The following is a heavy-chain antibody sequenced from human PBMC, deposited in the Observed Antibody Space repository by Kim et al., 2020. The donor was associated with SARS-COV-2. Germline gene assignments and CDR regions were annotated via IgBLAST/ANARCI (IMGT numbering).Heavy chain of an antibody. CDR3: TRHVDSSVE. Sequence: GGSLRLSCATSGFTFSGSALHWVRQASGKGLEWVGRIRSKASSYATAYAASVKGRFTVSRDDSKNTAYLQMNSLKIEDTAVYFCTRHVDSSVEWGQGTL. CDR1: GFTFSGSA. CDR2: IRSKASSYAT. D-gene: IGHD2-21*01. V-gene: IGHV3-73*01. J-gene: IGHJ4*02.